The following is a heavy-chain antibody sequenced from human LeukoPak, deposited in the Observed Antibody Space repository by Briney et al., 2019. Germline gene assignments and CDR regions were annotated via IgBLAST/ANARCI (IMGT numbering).Heavy chain of an antibody. CDR1: GFTFSSYA. CDR2: ICGRGGRT. V-gene: IGHV3-23*01. J-gene: IGHJ4*02. D-gene: IGHD3-3*01. CDR3: AKEREYSHYDFWSGYLYYFDY. Sequence: GGSLRLSCAASGFTFSSYAMSWVRQAPGKGLEWVSAICGRGGRTYYADSVKGRFTISRDNSKNTLYLQMNSRRGEDRAVYYCAKEREYSHYDFWSGYLYYFDYWGQGTLVTVSS.